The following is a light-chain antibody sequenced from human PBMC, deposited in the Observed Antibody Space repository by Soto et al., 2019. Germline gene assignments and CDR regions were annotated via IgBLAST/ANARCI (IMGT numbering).Light chain of an antibody. CDR1: QSIRSN. CDR3: QQYGNSPLT. J-gene: IGKJ4*01. CDR2: GAS. V-gene: IGKV3D-15*02. Sequence: EVVITQSPDTLSVSPEEGATLSCRVSQSIRSNLAWYQQRPGQAPRLLMYGASTRAPGIPDRFSGSGSGTDFTLTISNLEPEDFALFYCQQYGNSPLTFGQGTKVDIK.